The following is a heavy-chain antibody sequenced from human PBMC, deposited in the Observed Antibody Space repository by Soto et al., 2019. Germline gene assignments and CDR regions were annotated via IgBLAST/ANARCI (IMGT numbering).Heavy chain of an antibody. CDR1: GGTFSSYA. V-gene: IGHV1-69*12. D-gene: IGHD3-10*01. Sequence: QVQLVQSGAEVKKPGSSVKVSCKASGGTFSSYAISWVRQAPGQGLEWMGGIIPMFGTADYAQKFQGRVTITADESTSTAYMELSSLRSEDTAVYYCALHYGSGSNYYYYGMDVWGQGTTVTVSS. CDR2: IIPMFGTA. J-gene: IGHJ6*02. CDR3: ALHYGSGSNYYYYGMDV.